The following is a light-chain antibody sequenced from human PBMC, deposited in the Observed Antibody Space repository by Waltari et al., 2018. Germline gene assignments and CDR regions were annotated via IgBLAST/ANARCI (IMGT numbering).Light chain of an antibody. J-gene: IGLJ3*02. CDR1: SSDVGSYNL. V-gene: IGLV2-23*02. CDR2: EVT. CDR3: CSYAGSSTWV. Sequence: QSALTQPASVSGSPGQSITISCTATSSDVGSYNLVSWYQQHPGKAPKLVIYEVTKRPSVVSTRFSGSKSGNTASLTISGLQAEDEADYCCCSYAGSSTWVFGGGTKLTVL.